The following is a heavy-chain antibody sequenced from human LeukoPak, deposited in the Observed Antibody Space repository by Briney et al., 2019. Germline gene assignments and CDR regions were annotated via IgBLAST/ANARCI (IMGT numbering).Heavy chain of an antibody. D-gene: IGHD6-19*01. CDR1: GFTFSSYW. Sequence: GGSLRLSCAASGFTFSSYWMSWVRQAPGKGLEWVANIKQDGSEKYYVDSVKGRFTISRDNSKNTLYLQMNSLRAEDAAIYYCAKGPLIEVAGTTWDYWGQGTLVTVSS. CDR3: AKGPLIEVAGTTWDY. V-gene: IGHV3-7*03. J-gene: IGHJ4*02. CDR2: IKQDGSEK.